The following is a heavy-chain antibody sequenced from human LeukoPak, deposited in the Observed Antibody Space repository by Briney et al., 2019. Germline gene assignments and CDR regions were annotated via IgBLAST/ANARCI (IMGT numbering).Heavy chain of an antibody. D-gene: IGHD2-2*01. CDR3: ARGGYCSSTSCYSCDY. Sequence: ASVKVSCTASGYTFTSYGISRVRQAPGQGLEWMGWISAYNGNTNYAQKLQGRVTMTTDTSTSTAYMELRSLRSDDTAVYYCARGGYCSSTSCYSCDYWGQGTLVTVSS. V-gene: IGHV1-18*01. CDR1: GYTFTSYG. CDR2: ISAYNGNT. J-gene: IGHJ4*02.